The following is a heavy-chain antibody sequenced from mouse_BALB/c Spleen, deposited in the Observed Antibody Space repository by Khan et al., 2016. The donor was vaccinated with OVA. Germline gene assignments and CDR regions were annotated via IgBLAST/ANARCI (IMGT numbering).Heavy chain of an antibody. V-gene: IGHV5-6-3*01. Sequence: DVKLVESGGGIVQPGGSLNRSCAASRFTISSYGMSSVRQTPDKRLELVATIDTNGGSTDYPDSVKRRSIISGDNAKKALYLQMRSLNSEDTAMYDCGRGAIWGQGTTLTVSA. CDR2: IDTNGGST. J-gene: IGHJ2*01. CDR3: GRGAI. D-gene: IGHD2-12*01. CDR1: RFTISSYG.